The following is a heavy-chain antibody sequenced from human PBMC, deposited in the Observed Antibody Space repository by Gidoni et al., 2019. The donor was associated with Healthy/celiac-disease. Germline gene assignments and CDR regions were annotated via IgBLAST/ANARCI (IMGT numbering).Heavy chain of an antibody. CDR2: IYYSGST. V-gene: IGHV4-59*01. J-gene: IGHJ4*02. CDR1: GGSISSYY. D-gene: IGHD3-3*01. Sequence: QVQLQESGPGLVKPSETLSLTCTVSGGSISSYYWSWIRQPPGKGLEWIGYIYYSGSTNYNPSLKSRVTISVDTSKNQFSLKLSSVTAADTAVYYCARGGLRFLDPPEYWGQGTLVTVSS. CDR3: ARGGLRFLDPPEY.